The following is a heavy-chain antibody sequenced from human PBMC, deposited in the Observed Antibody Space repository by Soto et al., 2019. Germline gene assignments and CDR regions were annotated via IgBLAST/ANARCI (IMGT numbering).Heavy chain of an antibody. J-gene: IGHJ4*02. CDR3: ARDGSGSPGAADH. CDR2: VYQSGTT. Sequence: QVQLQESGPGLVKPSETLSLICSVSGDSISSNNWWSWVRQPPGKGLEWIGEVYQSGTTNYNPSLRSRVXXSXDXSKNQFSLNLRSVTAADTAVYYCARDGSGSPGAADHWGQGTLVTVSS. V-gene: IGHV4-4*02. CDR1: GDSISSNNW. D-gene: IGHD1-26*01.